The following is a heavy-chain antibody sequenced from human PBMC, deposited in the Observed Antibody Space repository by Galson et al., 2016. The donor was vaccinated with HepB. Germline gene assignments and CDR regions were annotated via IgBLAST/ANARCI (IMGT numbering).Heavy chain of an antibody. Sequence: SLRLSCAASGFTFSSYSMNWVRQAPGKGLEWVSSISSSSSYIYYADSVKGRFTISRDNAKNSLYLQMNSLRAEDTAVYYCARDREGIVATIDWGQGTLVTVSS. V-gene: IGHV3-21*01. J-gene: IGHJ4*02. D-gene: IGHD5-12*01. CDR1: GFTFSSYS. CDR2: ISSSSSYI. CDR3: ARDREGIVATID.